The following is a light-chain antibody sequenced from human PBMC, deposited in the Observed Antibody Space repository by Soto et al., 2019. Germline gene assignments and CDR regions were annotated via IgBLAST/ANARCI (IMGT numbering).Light chain of an antibody. V-gene: IGKV3-20*01. J-gene: IGKJ1*01. CDR3: QQFGSSPRT. Sequence: NVLTQSPDTLSLSPGERATLSCRASQSVNNRLAWYQQKPGQAPRLLISGASNRATGIPDRFSGSGSGTDFTLTISRLEPEDFAVYYCQQFGSSPRTFGQGTKVDIK. CDR1: QSVNNR. CDR2: GAS.